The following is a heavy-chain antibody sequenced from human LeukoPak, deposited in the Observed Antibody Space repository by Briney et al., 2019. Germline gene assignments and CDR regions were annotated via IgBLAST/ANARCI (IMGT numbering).Heavy chain of an antibody. J-gene: IGHJ6*03. CDR2: IHHSGRT. V-gene: IGHV4-38-2*02. CDR3: ARGYCSGGSCYSYYYYNYMDV. CDR1: GYSISSDYY. D-gene: IGHD2-15*01. Sequence: PSETLSLTCTVSGYSISSDYYWGWIRQPPGKGLEWIGSIHHSGRTYYNPSLKSRVTISVDKSKNQYSLKLSSVTAADTAVYYCARGYCSGGSCYSYYYYNYMDVWGKGTTVTVSS.